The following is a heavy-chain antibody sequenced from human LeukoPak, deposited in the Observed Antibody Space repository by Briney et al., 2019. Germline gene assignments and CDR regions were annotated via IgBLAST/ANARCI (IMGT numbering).Heavy chain of an antibody. D-gene: IGHD1-26*01. J-gene: IGHJ3*02. CDR3: ARGLGGSYYAVDAFDI. V-gene: IGHV3-30*02. CDR1: GFTFSSYG. Sequence: PPGGSLRLSCAASGFTFSSYGMHWVRQAPGKGLEWVAFIRYDGSNKYYADSVKGRFTISRDNSKNTLYLQMNSLRAEDTAVYYCARGLGGSYYAVDAFDIWGQGTMVTVSS. CDR2: IRYDGSNK.